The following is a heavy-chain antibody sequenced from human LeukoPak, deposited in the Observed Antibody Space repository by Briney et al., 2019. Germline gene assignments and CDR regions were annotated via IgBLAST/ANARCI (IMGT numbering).Heavy chain of an antibody. J-gene: IGHJ3*02. V-gene: IGHV4-38-2*02. CDR1: GYSISSGYY. CDR3: ALGVYYHDAFDI. CDR2: IYYSGTT. D-gene: IGHD3-10*01. Sequence: PSETLSLTCTVSGYSISSGYYWGWIRQPPGKGLEWIGSIYYSGTTYYNPSLKSRVTISVDTSKNQFSLKLSSVTAADTAVYYCALGVYYHDAFDIWGQGTMVTVSS.